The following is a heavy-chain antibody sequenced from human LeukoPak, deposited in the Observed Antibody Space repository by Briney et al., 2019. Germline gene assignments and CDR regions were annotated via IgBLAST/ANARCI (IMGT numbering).Heavy chain of an antibody. Sequence: ASVKVSCKASGYTFTGYYMHWVRQAPGQGLEWMGWINPNSGGTNYAQKFQGRVTMTRDTSISTAYMELSRLRSDDTAVYYCARGRHNLTPYCTPDNYYYYMDVWGKGTTVTVSS. CDR2: INPNSGGT. CDR1: GYTFTGYY. D-gene: IGHD4-23*01. CDR3: ARGRHNLTPYCTPDNYYYYMDV. V-gene: IGHV1-2*02. J-gene: IGHJ6*03.